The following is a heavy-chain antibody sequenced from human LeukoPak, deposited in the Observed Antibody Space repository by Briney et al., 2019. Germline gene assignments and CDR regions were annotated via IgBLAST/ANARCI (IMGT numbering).Heavy chain of an antibody. CDR1: GGSINSADYY. V-gene: IGHV4-31*03. J-gene: IGHJ5*02. CDR2: IYYSGGR. Sequence: PSETLSLTCTVSGGSINSADYYWSWIRQHPGKGLEWIGYIYYSGGRYYNPSLKSRVSISTDTSKNQFTLNLSSVTAADTAVYYCARDLGGDGFNLRNWFDPWGQGTLVTVSS. CDR3: ARDLGGDGFNLRNWFDP. D-gene: IGHD5-24*01.